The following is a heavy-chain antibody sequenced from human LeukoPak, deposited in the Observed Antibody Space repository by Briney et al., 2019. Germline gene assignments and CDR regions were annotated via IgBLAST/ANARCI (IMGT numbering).Heavy chain of an antibody. J-gene: IGHJ5*01. CDR2: VYNSGGT. CDR3: ARHRVVGATRGRGFDS. V-gene: IGHV4-39*01. Sequence: SETLSLTCTVPGGSISSSNSYWGWIRQPPGKGLEWIGGVYNSGGTSYNPSLKSRVIISKDTSKDQVSLRLSSVTVADTAVYYCARHRVVGATRGRGFDSWGQGTLVIVSS. CDR1: GGSISSSNSY. D-gene: IGHD1-26*01.